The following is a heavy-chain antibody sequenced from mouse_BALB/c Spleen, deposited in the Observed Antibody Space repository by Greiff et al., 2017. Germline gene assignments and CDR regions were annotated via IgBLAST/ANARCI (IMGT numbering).Heavy chain of an antibody. CDR1: GFTFSSYA. Sequence: EVKVVESGGGLVKPGGSLKLSCAASGFTFSSYAMSWVRQTPEKRLEWVASISSGGSTYYPDSVKGRFTISRDNARNILYLQMSSLRSEDTAMYYCARGTGNDYEAWFAYWGQGTLVTVSA. CDR2: ISSGGST. V-gene: IGHV5-6-5*01. CDR3: ARGTGNDYEAWFAY. D-gene: IGHD2-4*01. J-gene: IGHJ3*01.